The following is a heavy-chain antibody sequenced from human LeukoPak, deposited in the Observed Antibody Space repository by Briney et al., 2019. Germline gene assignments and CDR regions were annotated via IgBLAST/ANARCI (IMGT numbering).Heavy chain of an antibody. D-gene: IGHD6-13*01. CDR2: INPSGGNT. V-gene: IGHV1-46*01. CDR1: GYTFTRYY. Sequence: GASVKVSCKASGYTFTRYYMHWVRQAPGQGLEWMGIINPSGGNTSYAQKFQGRVTITADESTSTAYMELSSLRSEDTAVYYCASWEQQLVLDYWGQGTLVTVSS. CDR3: ASWEQQLVLDY. J-gene: IGHJ4*02.